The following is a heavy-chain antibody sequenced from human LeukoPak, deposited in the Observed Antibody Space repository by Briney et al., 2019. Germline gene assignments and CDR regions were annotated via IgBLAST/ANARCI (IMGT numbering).Heavy chain of an antibody. CDR1: GFSFSSFA. CDR3: ARRTALEQYFDY. Sequence: GGSLRLSCAASGFSFSSFAMSWVRQAPGKGLEWVSAITGSGSNTYYADSVKGRFTISRDNSKNTLYLQMNSMRADDTAVYYCARRTALEQYFDYWGQGTLVTVSS. CDR2: ITGSGSNT. V-gene: IGHV3-23*01. D-gene: IGHD1/OR15-1a*01. J-gene: IGHJ4*02.